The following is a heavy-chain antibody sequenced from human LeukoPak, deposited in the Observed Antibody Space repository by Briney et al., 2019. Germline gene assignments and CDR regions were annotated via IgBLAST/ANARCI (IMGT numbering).Heavy chain of an antibody. J-gene: IGHJ1*01. CDR1: GYTFTSYY. D-gene: IGHD3-16*02. CDR3: ARGKITFGGVIALAEYSQH. Sequence: ASVKVSCKASGYTFTSYYMHWVRQAPGQGLEWMGIINPSGGSTSYAQKFQGRVTMTRDTSTSTVYMELSSLRSEDTAVYYCARGKITFGGVIALAEYSQHWGQGTLVTVSS. V-gene: IGHV1-46*01. CDR2: INPSGGST.